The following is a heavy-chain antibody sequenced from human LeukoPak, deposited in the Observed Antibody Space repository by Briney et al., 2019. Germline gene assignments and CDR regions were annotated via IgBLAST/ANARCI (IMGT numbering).Heavy chain of an antibody. CDR1: GGSFSSYY. D-gene: IGHD3-10*01. Sequence: PSETLSLTCTVSGGSFSSYYWSWIRQPPGKGLEWIGEINHSGSTNYNPSLKSRVTISLDTSKNHFSLKLSSVTAADTAVYYCARGTSHYYGSGSYYISRFDPWGQGTLVTVSS. J-gene: IGHJ5*02. CDR2: INHSGST. V-gene: IGHV4-34*01. CDR3: ARGTSHYYGSGSYYISRFDP.